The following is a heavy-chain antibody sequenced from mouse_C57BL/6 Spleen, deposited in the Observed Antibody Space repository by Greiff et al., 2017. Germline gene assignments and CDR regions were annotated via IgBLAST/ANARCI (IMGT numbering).Heavy chain of an antibody. Sequence: EVQRMESGKGLVKPGGSLKLSCAASGFTFSSYAMSWVRQTPEKRLEWVAYISSGGDYIYYADTVKGRFTISRDNARNTLYLQMSSLKSEDTAMYYCTRDAPHYYAMDYWGQGTSVTVSS. CDR3: TRDAPHYYAMDY. CDR2: ISSGGDYI. V-gene: IGHV5-9-1*02. CDR1: GFTFSSYA. J-gene: IGHJ4*01.